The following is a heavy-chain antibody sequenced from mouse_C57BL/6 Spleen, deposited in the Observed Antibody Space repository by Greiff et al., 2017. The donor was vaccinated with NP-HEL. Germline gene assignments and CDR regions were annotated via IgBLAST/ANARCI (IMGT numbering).Heavy chain of an antibody. V-gene: IGHV1-54*01. Sequence: VQLQQSGAELVRPGTSVKVSCKASGYAFTNYLIEWVKQRPGQGLEWIGVINPGSGGTNYNEKFKGKATLTADRSSSTAYMQLSSLTSEDSAVYFCASPGTASYWYFDVWGTGTTVTVSS. J-gene: IGHJ1*03. CDR1: GYAFTNYL. D-gene: IGHD1-2*01. CDR2: INPGSGGT. CDR3: ASPGTASYWYFDV.